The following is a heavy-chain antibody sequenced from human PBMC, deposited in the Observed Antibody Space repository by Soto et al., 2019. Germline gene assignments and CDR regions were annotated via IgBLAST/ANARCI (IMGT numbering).Heavy chain of an antibody. CDR2: ISGRGGNT. D-gene: IGHD2-15*01. CDR1: GFTFSNYA. CDR3: AKAGCSGGTCYLYYFDY. Sequence: GGSLRLSCAASGFTFSNYAMSWVRQAPGKGLEWVSTISGRGGNTYYADSVKGRFTISRDNSRNTLYLQMDSLRVEDSAVYSCAKAGCSGGTCYLYYFDYWGQGALVTVSS. J-gene: IGHJ4*02. V-gene: IGHV3-23*01.